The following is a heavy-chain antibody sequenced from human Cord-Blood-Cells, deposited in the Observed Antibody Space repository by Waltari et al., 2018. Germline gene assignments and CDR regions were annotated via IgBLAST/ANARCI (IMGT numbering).Heavy chain of an antibody. CDR1: GFTFSRYC. V-gene: IGHV3-7*01. CDR3: ASTNDAFDI. Sequence: EVQLVESGGGLVQPGGSLRLSCAASGFTFSRYCMSWVRQAPGKGLEWVANIKQDGSEKYYVDSVKGRFTISRDNAKNSLYLQMNSLRAEDTAVYYCASTNDAFDIWGQGTMVTVSS. D-gene: IGHD2-8*01. CDR2: IKQDGSEK. J-gene: IGHJ3*02.